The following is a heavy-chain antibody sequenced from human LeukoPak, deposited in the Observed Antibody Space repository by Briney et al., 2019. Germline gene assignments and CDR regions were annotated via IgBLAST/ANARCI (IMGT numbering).Heavy chain of an antibody. V-gene: IGHV4-39*07. D-gene: IGHD3-10*01. CDR2: ISYSEST. CDR3: AKSGWFGEASML. Sequence: SETLSLTCTVSGDSIRSNYYYWTWIRQPPGKGLEWVGTISYSESTYYNPSLKSRITISVDTSKRYFSLKVTSVTAADTAVYYCAKSGWFGEASMLWGQGTLVTASS. J-gene: IGHJ4*02. CDR1: GDSIRSNYYY.